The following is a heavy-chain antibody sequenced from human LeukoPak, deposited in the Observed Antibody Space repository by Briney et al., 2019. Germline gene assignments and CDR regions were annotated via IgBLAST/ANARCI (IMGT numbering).Heavy chain of an antibody. CDR2: IKQDGSEK. CDR3: ASQSSSWYGGEFDY. D-gene: IGHD6-13*01. J-gene: IGHJ4*02. V-gene: IGHV3-7*01. Sequence: PGGSLRLSCAASGFTFSSYWMSWVRQAPGKGLEWVANIKQDGSEKYYVDSVKGRFTISRDNAKNSLYLQMNSLRAEDTAVYYCASQSSSWYGGEFDYWGQGTLVTVSS. CDR1: GFTFSSYW.